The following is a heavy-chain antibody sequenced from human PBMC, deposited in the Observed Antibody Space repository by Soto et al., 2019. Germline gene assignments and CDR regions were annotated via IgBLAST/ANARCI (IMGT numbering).Heavy chain of an antibody. V-gene: IGHV3-33*01. CDR1: GFRFSIYD. Sequence: GGSLRLSCEASGFRFSIYDMYWVRQAPGKGLEWVAVKWSDGSNEYYANSVKGRFTISRDNSKDTLYLQMNTLRAEDTAVYYCARGLIAVDGYYYGMDVWGQGTTVTVSS. D-gene: IGHD6-19*01. CDR3: ARGLIAVDGYYYGMDV. J-gene: IGHJ6*02. CDR2: KWSDGSNE.